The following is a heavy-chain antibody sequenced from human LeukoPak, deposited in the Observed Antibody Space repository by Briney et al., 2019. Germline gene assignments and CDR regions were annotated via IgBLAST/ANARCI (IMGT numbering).Heavy chain of an antibody. CDR1: GGSISSGGYC. J-gene: IGHJ4*02. CDR3: ARADYYGDYSFDY. CDR2: IYYSGST. Sequence: PSETLSLTCTVSGGSISSGGYCWSWIRQHPGKGLEWIGYIYYSGSTYYNPSLKSRVTISVDTSKNQFSLKLSSVTAADTAVYYCARADYYGDYSFDYWGQGTLVTVSS. D-gene: IGHD4-17*01. V-gene: IGHV4-31*03.